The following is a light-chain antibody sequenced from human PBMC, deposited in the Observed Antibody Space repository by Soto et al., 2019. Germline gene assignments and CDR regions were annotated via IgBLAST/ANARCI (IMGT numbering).Light chain of an antibody. CDR3: SSYTTSTTVI. CDR2: EVS. CDR1: SSDVGNFNY. Sequence: QSALTQPASVSGSPGQSITISCTGTSSDVGNFNYVSWYQQHPGEAPKTMIYEVSDRPSGISNRFSGSKSGNTASLTISGLQAEDEADYYCSSYTTSTTVIFGGGTKVTVL. V-gene: IGLV2-14*01. J-gene: IGLJ2*01.